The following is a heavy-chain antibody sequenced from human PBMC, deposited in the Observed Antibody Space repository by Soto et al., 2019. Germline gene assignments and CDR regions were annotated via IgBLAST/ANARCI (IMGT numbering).Heavy chain of an antibody. Sequence: QVHLVQSGAVVKGPGASVTVSCEASGYTFTNHDLIWVRQAPGQGFQYMGWVNCNSGNRDYAPGFQGRVSMTKYSSINTAYLELHSLRLEDTAVYYCARGRALFTITIQGADIWGQGTLITVS. CDR1: GYTFTNHD. V-gene: IGHV1-8*01. CDR3: ARGRALFTITIQGADI. D-gene: IGHD3-3*01. CDR2: VNCNSGNR. J-gene: IGHJ4*02.